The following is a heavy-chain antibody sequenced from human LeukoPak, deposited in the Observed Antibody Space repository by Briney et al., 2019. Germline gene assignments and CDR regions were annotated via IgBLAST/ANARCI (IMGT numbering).Heavy chain of an antibody. V-gene: IGHV3-21*04. CDR2: ISSSSSYI. CDR1: GFTFSSYS. J-gene: IGHJ3*02. D-gene: IGHD1-26*01. CDR3: ARGHSYSGSYYDAFDI. Sequence: PGGSLRLSCAASGFTFSSYSMDWVRQAPGKGLEWVSSISSSSSYIYYADSVKGRFTISRDNAKNSLYLQMNSLRAEDTALYYCARGHSYSGSYYDAFDIWGQGTMVTVSS.